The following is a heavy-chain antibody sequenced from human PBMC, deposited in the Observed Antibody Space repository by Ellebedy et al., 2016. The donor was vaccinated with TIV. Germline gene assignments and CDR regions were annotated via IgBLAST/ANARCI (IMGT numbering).Heavy chain of an antibody. V-gene: IGHV1-46*01. J-gene: IGHJ4*02. D-gene: IGHD6-13*01. CDR2: INPSGGST. Sequence: AASVKVSCKASGYTFTSYHMQWVRQAPGQGLEWLGIINPSGGSTDYAKKFQGRVTMTRDTSTSTVYMELGSLRSEDTAVYYCARDQAEGRSSDYWGQGTLVTVSS. CDR3: ARDQAEGRSSDY. CDR1: GYTFTSYH.